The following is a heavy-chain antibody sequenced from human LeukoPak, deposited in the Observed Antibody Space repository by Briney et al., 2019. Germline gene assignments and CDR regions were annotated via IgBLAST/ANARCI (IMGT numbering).Heavy chain of an antibody. D-gene: IGHD3-3*01. CDR2: FYNTDDT. V-gene: IGHV3-66*01. CDR3: ASASEWLAFDC. J-gene: IGHJ4*02. CDR1: GLTVSSSF. Sequence: GGSLRLSCAASGLTVSSSFMNWFRQAPGKGLEWVSTFYNTDDTNYPDSVRGRFTISRDSSTNTLYLQINSLRAEDTAVYFCASASEWLAFDCWGQGSLVSVSS.